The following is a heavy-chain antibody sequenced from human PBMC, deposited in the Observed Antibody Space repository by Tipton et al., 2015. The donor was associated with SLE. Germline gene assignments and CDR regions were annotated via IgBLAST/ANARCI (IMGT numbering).Heavy chain of an antibody. V-gene: IGHV4-34*01. D-gene: IGHD1-26*01. CDR2: INQAIGT. J-gene: IGHJ3*01. CDR1: GGSFETYY. CDR3: AREMWEIPPGTFDL. Sequence: GLVKPSETLSLTCAVYGGSFETYYWTWVRQPPGKGLEWIGEINQAIGTNYNPALKSRVTISIDTSKNQFSLRLSSVTAADTALYYCAREMWEIPPGTFDLWGHGTLVSVSS.